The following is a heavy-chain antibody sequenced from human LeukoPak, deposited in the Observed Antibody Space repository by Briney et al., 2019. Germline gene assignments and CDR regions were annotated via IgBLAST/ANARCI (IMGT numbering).Heavy chain of an antibody. Sequence: NPSETLSLTCTVSGGPISSYYWSWIRQPPGKGLEWIGYIYYSGSTNYNPSLKSRVTISVDTSKNQFSLKLSSVTAADTAVYYRARDSSGWFSYYMDVWGKGTTVTVSS. J-gene: IGHJ6*03. CDR2: IYYSGST. CDR3: ARDSSGWFSYYMDV. V-gene: IGHV4-59*01. D-gene: IGHD6-19*01. CDR1: GGPISSYY.